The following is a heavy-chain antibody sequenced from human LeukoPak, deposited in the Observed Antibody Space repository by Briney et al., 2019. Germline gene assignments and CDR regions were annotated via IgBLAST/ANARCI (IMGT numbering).Heavy chain of an antibody. J-gene: IGHJ4*02. V-gene: IGHV4-59*01. CDR2: IYYSGST. CDR1: GGSISVYY. CDR3: ARLYSSSLGRVFDY. D-gene: IGHD6-13*01. Sequence: SETLSLTCTVSGGSISVYYWSWIRQPPGKGLEWIGYIYYSGSTNYNPSLKSRVTISVDTSKNQFSLKLSSVTAADTAIYYCARLYSSSLGRVFDYWSQGTLVTVSS.